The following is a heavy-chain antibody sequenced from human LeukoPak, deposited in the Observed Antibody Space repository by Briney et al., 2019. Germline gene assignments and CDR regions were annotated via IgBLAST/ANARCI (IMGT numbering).Heavy chain of an antibody. CDR3: ARGMSSGPYDAFDI. CDR2: ISAYNGNT. J-gene: IGHJ3*02. Sequence: ASVKVSCKASGYTFTDYYMHWVRQAPGQGFEWMGWISAYNGNTNYAQKLQGRVTMTTDTSTSTAYMELRSLRSDDTAVYYCARGMSSGPYDAFDIWGQGTMVTVSS. V-gene: IGHV1-18*04. D-gene: IGHD6-19*01. CDR1: GYTFTDYY.